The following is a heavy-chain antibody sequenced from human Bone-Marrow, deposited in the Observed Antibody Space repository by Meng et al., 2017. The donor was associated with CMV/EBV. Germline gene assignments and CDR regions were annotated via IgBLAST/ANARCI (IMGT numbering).Heavy chain of an antibody. J-gene: IGHJ5*02. Sequence: SDPLSSTCSASGDSIMKNNYYWGWIRQSPGKGLEWIGSAFFSGSAYYNPPLKSRVSISVDTSKNQFSLQLTSVTAADTAVYYCARLPGGYNSTPDSWGPGTLVTVSS. CDR1: GDSIMKNNYY. CDR2: AFFSGSA. V-gene: IGHV4-39*01. D-gene: IGHD5-24*01. CDR3: ARLPGGYNSTPDS.